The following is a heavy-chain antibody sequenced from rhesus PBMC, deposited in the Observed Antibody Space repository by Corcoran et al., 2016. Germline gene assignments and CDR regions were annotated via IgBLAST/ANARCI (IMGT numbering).Heavy chain of an antibody. D-gene: IGHD3-16*01. CDR2: IYGSGATT. Sequence: QVQLQESGPGLVKPSETLSLTCAVSGGSISSNYWSWIRPPPGKGLEWIGRIYGSGATTDNNPAHKSRVTIPAETSKNQFALKMSSVTAADTAVYYCARNRADYSGHSGYFDYWGQGVLVTVSS. CDR3: ARNRADYSGHSGYFDY. J-gene: IGHJ4*01. CDR1: GGSISSNY. V-gene: IGHV4-160*01.